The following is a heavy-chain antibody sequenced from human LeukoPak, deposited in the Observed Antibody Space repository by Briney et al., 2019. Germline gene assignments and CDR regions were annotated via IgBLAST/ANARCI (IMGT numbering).Heavy chain of an antibody. Sequence: PGGSLRLSCAASGFTFSSYEVNWVRQAPGKGLDSVSYISSSGSTIYYADSVKGRFTISRDNAKNSLYLQMNSLRAEDTAVYYCARAYCGGDCYCDYWGQGTLVTVSS. D-gene: IGHD2-21*02. CDR2: ISSSGSTI. CDR3: ARAYCGGDCYCDY. CDR1: GFTFSSYE. J-gene: IGHJ4*02. V-gene: IGHV3-48*03.